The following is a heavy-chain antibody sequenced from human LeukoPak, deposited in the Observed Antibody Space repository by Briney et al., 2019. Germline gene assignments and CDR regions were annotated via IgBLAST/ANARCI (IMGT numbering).Heavy chain of an antibody. J-gene: IGHJ4*02. Sequence: PSETLSLTCTGSGGSISSSSYYWGWIRQPPGKGLEWIGSIYYSGSTYYNPSLKSRVTISVDTSKNQFSLKLSSVTAADTAVYYCARRQELIDYWGQGTLVTVSS. D-gene: IGHD1-1*01. CDR2: IYYSGST. CDR1: GGSISSSSYY. CDR3: ARRQELIDY. V-gene: IGHV4-39*01.